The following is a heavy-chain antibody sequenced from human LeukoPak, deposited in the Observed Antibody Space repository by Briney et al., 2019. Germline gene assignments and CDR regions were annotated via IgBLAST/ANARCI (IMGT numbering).Heavy chain of an antibody. V-gene: IGHV3-74*01. CDR1: GFTFSSYW. CDR3: ARGGDYPFDY. J-gene: IGHJ4*02. Sequence: PGGSLRLSCAASGFTFSSYWMRWVRQAPGKGLVWVSRSNSDGSSTNYADSVKGRFTISRDNAKNTLYLQMNSLRAEDTAVYYCARGGDYPFDYWGQGTLVTVSS. CDR2: SNSDGSST. D-gene: IGHD4-17*01.